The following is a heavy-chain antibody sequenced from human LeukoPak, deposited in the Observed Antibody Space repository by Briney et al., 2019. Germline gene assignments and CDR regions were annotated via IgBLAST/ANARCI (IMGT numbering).Heavy chain of an antibody. J-gene: IGHJ6*03. D-gene: IGHD3-16*01. CDR1: GYSISSGYY. Sequence: SETLSLTCTVSGYSISSGYYWGWIRQPPGKGLEWIGSIYHSGSTYYNPSLKSRVTISVDTSKNQFSLKLSSVTAADTAVYYCARVRLGLNYYYYYMDVWGKGTTVTVSS. CDR2: IYHSGST. CDR3: ARVRLGLNYYYYYMDV. V-gene: IGHV4-38-2*02.